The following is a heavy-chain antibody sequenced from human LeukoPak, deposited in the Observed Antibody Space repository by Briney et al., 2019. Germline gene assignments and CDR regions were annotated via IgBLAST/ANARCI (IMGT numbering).Heavy chain of an antibody. D-gene: IGHD2-2*01. CDR3: ARGSSTALYAFDI. CDR2: IYGGGST. Sequence: GGSLRLSCAASGFTFNNYAMTWVRQAPGRGLEWVSVIYGGGSTYYADSVKGRFTFSRDNAKNSMYLQMNSLRAEDTAVYYCARGSSTALYAFDIWGQGTMVTVSS. J-gene: IGHJ3*02. V-gene: IGHV3-53*01. CDR1: GFTFNNYA.